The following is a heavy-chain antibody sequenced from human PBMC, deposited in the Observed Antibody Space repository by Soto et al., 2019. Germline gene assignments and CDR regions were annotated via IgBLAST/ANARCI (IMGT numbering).Heavy chain of an antibody. D-gene: IGHD3-9*01. CDR3: ARAFDILTRYYFDY. J-gene: IGHJ4*02. V-gene: IGHV4-30-2*05. CDR2: IYYSGST. Sequence: SETLSLTCTVSGGSISSGGYSWSWIRQPPGKGLEWIGYIYYSGSTYYNPSLKSRVTISVDTSKNQFSLKLSSVTAADTAVYYCARAFDILTRYYFDYWGQGTLVTVSS. CDR1: GGSISSGGYS.